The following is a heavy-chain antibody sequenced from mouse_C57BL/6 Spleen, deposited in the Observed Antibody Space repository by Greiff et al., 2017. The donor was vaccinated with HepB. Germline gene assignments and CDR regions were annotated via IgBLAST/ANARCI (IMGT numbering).Heavy chain of an antibody. CDR1: GYPFTSYW. Sequence: VQLQQPGAELVMPGASVKLSCKASGYPFTSYWMHWVKQRPGQGLEWIGEIDPSDSYTNYNQKFKGKSTMTVDKSSSTAYMQLSSLTSEDSAVYYCASGATGSYFDDWGQGTTLTVSS. CDR2: IDPSDSYT. V-gene: IGHV1-69*01. CDR3: ASGATGSYFDD. D-gene: IGHD3-1*01. J-gene: IGHJ2*01.